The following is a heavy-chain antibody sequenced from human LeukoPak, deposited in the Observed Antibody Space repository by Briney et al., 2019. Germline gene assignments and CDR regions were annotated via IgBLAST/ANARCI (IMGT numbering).Heavy chain of an antibody. J-gene: IGHJ1*01. CDR3: AKVGGYYDSSVPHYFQH. CDR2: ISGSGGST. V-gene: IGHV3-23*01. CDR1: GFTFSSYA. Sequence: GGSLRLSCAASGFTFSSYAMSWVRQAPGKGLEWVSAISGSGGSTYYADSVKGRFTISRDNSKNTLYLQMNSLRAEDTAVYYCAKVGGYYDSSVPHYFQHWGQGTLVTVSS. D-gene: IGHD3-22*01.